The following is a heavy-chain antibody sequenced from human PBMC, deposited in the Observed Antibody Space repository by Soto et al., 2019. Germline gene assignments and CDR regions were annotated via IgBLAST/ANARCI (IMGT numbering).Heavy chain of an antibody. CDR2: ISSGRPDI. Sequence: EDQLVESGGGLVKPGGSLRLSCAASGFSFDNYNMNWVRQAPGKGLEWVSSISSGRPDIFYAYSVRGRFTISRDDAKKSLFLQMISPRADDTAVYYCARDHLGIAAGDFDLWGQGTLVTVSS. D-gene: IGHD6-19*01. CDR1: GFSFDNYN. CDR3: ARDHLGIAAGDFDL. J-gene: IGHJ4*02. V-gene: IGHV3-21*02.